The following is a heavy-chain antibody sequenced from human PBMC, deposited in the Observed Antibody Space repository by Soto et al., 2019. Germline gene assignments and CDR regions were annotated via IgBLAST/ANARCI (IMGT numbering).Heavy chain of an antibody. CDR2: IHDSGST. CDR1: GGSISFYY. Sequence: PSETLSLTCTVSGGSISFYYWTWIRQPPGKGLEWIGDIHDSGSTNYNPSLKSRVTISVDTSKNQFSLKLSSVTAADTAVYYCARYPPITIFGGGMDVWGQGTTVTVSS. D-gene: IGHD3-3*01. J-gene: IGHJ6*02. V-gene: IGHV4-59*12. CDR3: ARYPPITIFGGGMDV.